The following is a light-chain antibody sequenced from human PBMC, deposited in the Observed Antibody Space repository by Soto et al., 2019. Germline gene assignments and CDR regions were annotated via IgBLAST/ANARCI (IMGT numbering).Light chain of an antibody. V-gene: IGLV2-14*03. J-gene: IGLJ1*01. Sequence: QSALTQPASVSGSPGQSITISCTGTSSDVGRYNYVSWYQQHPGKAPKLMIYDVSIRPSGVSDRFSGSKSGNTASLTISGLQAEDEADYYCSSYTSSSTLIFGTGTKLTVL. CDR1: SSDVGRYNY. CDR2: DVS. CDR3: SSYTSSSTLI.